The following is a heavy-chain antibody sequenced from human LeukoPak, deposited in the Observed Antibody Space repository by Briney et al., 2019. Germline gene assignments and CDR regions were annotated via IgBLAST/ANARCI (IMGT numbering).Heavy chain of an antibody. V-gene: IGHV4-59*01. CDR3: VGSGPQAPGNWFDP. J-gene: IGHJ5*02. CDR1: GGSISSYY. CDR2: IHYSGNT. Sequence: SETLSLTCTVSGGSISSYYWSWIRQPPGKSLEWIGYIHYSGNTKYNPSLKSRVTISLDTSKNQFSLKLSSVTAADTAVYYCVGSGPQAPGNWFDPWGQGTVVTVSS.